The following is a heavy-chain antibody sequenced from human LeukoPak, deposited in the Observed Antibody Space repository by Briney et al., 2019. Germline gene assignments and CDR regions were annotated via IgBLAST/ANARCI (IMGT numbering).Heavy chain of an antibody. J-gene: IGHJ5*02. D-gene: IGHD3-9*01. V-gene: IGHV3-21*01. CDR2: ISSTSIYI. CDR1: GFTFNTYS. Sequence: GGSLRLSCAASGFTFNTYSMNWVRQAPGKGLEWVSSISSTSIYIYYADSVKGRFTISRDDAKNSLYLQMNSLRAEDTAVYYCARDRLLRYLDSWGQGTLVTVSS. CDR3: ARDRLLRYLDS.